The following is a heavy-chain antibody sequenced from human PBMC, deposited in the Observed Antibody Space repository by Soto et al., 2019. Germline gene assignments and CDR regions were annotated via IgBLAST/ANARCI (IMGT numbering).Heavy chain of an antibody. CDR2: INPSGGST. D-gene: IGHD6-19*01. CDR3: ARVSIGWPHPIHYGMEV. J-gene: IGHJ6*01. V-gene: IGHV1-46*01. CDR1: GYTFTSYY. Sequence: GASVKVSCKASGYTFTSYYMHWVRQAPGQGLEWMGIINPSGGSTSYAQKFQGRVTMTRDTSTSTVYMELSSLRSEDTAVYYCARVSIGWPHPIHYGMEVWGQGTTVNVS.